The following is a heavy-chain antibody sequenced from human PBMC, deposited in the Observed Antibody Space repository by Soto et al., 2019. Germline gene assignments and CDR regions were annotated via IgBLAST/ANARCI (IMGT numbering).Heavy chain of an antibody. CDR1: GGSISSRNYY. Sequence: NPSETLSLTCTVSGGSISSRNYYWGWIRQPPGRGLEWIGSIYYSGSTYYNPSLKSRVTISVDTSKNQFYLKLSSVTAADTAVYYCARQFDDYGDTEQDCWGQGTLVTVSS. V-gene: IGHV4-39*01. CDR3: ARQFDDYGDTEQDC. D-gene: IGHD4-17*01. CDR2: IYYSGST. J-gene: IGHJ4*02.